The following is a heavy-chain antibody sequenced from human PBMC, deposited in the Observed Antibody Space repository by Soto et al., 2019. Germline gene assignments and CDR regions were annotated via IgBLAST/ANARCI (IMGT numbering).Heavy chain of an antibody. CDR2: ISGSGDGT. V-gene: IGHV3-23*01. Sequence: GGSLRLSCAVSGFNVMSYWMSWVRQAPGKGLEWVSSISGSGDGTYYGDSVKGRFTISRDSSSSTLYLQMDNLRGEDTAVYFCTRSRRSILMVYGFGGMDVWGQGTTVTVSS. CDR1: GFNVMSYW. D-gene: IGHD2-8*01. J-gene: IGHJ6*02. CDR3: TRSRRSILMVYGFGGMDV.